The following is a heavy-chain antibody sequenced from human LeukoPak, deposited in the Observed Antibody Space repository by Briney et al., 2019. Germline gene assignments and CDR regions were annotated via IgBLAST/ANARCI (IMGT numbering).Heavy chain of an antibody. Sequence: PSETLSLTCAVYGGSFSGYYWSWIRQPPGKGLEWIGEINHSGSTNYNPSLKSRVTISVDTSKNQFSLKLSSVTAADTAVYYCARAKGSSGWYGDHYWGQGT. CDR1: GGSFSGYY. D-gene: IGHD6-13*01. CDR2: INHSGST. V-gene: IGHV4-34*01. J-gene: IGHJ4*02. CDR3: ARAKGSSGWYGDHY.